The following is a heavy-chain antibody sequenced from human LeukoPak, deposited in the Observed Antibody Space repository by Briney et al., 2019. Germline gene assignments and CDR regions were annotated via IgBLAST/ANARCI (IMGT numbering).Heavy chain of an antibody. D-gene: IGHD2-8*02. Sequence: SETLSLTCTVSGGSISSGGYYWSWIRQPPGKGLEWIGYIYHSGSTYYNPSLKSRVTISVDTSKNQFSLKLSSVTAADTAVYYCAKATGVVNSWFDPWGQGTLVTVSS. V-gene: IGHV4-30-2*03. CDR3: AKATGVVNSWFDP. J-gene: IGHJ5*02. CDR1: GGSISSGGYY. CDR2: IYHSGST.